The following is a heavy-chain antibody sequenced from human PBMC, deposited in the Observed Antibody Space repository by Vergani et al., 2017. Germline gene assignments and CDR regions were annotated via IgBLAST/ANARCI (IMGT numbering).Heavy chain of an antibody. D-gene: IGHD5/OR15-5a*01. V-gene: IGHV3-53*01. CDR2: IYSGGST. CDR1: GFTVSSNY. J-gene: IGHJ2*01. Sequence: EVQLVESGGGLIQPGGSLRLSCAASGFTVSSNYMSWVRQAPGKGLEWVSVIYSGGSTYYADSVKGRFTISRDNSKNTLYLQMNSLRAEDTAVYYCAKDSTQINWYFDLWGRGTLVTVSS. CDR3: AKDSTQINWYFDL.